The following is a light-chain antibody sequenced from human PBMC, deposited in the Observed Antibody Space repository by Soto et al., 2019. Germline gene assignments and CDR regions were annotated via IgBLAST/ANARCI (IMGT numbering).Light chain of an antibody. J-gene: IGLJ1*01. Sequence: QSALTQPASVSGSPGQSVTISCSGSDIGNYNLVSWYQHLPGRAPKRLIFEVTMRPPGISDRFSGSKSASTASLTISGLQAEDEGDYYCASYAGSRTYVFGSGTKVTVL. CDR3: ASYAGSRTYV. V-gene: IGLV2-23*02. CDR2: EVT. CDR1: SDIGNYNL.